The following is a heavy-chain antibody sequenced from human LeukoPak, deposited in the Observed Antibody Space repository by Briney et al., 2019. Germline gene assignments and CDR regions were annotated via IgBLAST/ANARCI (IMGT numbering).Heavy chain of an antibody. D-gene: IGHD6-19*01. V-gene: IGHV3-48*01. CDR3: ARDRGSGWYDY. Sequence: GGSLRLSCAASGFTFSSYSMNWVRQAPGKGLEWVSYISSSSSTIYYADSVKGRFTISRDNAKNSLYLQMNSLRAVDTAVYYCARDRGSGWYDYWGQGTLVTVSS. J-gene: IGHJ4*02. CDR1: GFTFSSYS. CDR2: ISSSSSTI.